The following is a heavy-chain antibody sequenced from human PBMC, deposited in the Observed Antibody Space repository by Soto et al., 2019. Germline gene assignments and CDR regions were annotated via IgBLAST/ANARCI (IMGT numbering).Heavy chain of an antibody. CDR1: GYTFTGYH. D-gene: IGHD1-26*01. Sequence: QVQLVQSGAEVKEPGASVKVSCKASGYTFTGYHIHWVRQAPGQGLEWMGWINTNSGDTNYAQKYQCFVTMTRDTTSNTAYVQLSRLRSDDTAVYYCSRWVGASIWFDPWGQGTLVTVSS. J-gene: IGHJ5*02. CDR2: INTNSGDT. V-gene: IGHV1-2*04. CDR3: SRWVGASIWFDP.